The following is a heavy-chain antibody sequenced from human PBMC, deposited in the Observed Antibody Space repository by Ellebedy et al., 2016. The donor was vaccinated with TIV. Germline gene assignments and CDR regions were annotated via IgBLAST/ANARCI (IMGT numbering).Heavy chain of an antibody. D-gene: IGHD1-26*01. Sequence: GESLKISCAASGFTFASYAMSWVRQAPGKGPEWVSTISYSGADTYYADFVKGRFTISRDNSKNTLYLQVSSLRAEDTAVYYCAKDRYYVGGQGTLVTVSS. CDR2: ISYSGADT. J-gene: IGHJ4*02. CDR3: AKDRYYV. V-gene: IGHV3-23*01. CDR1: GFTFASYA.